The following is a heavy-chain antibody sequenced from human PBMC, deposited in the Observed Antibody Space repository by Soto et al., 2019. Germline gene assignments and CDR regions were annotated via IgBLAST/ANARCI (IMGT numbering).Heavy chain of an antibody. J-gene: IGHJ4*02. CDR3: ARDSRSSSWLYYFDY. V-gene: IGHV3-30-3*01. Sequence: GGSLRVSCAASGFTFISYAMHWVRQAPGKGLEWVAVISYDGSNKYYADSVKGRFTISRDNSKNTLYLQMNSLRAEDTAVYYCARDSRSSSWLYYFDYWGQGTLVTVSS. CDR1: GFTFISYA. CDR2: ISYDGSNK. D-gene: IGHD6-13*01.